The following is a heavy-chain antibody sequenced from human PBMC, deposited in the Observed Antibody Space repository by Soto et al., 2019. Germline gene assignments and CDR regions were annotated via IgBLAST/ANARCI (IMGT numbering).Heavy chain of an antibody. CDR2: IIPILGIA. Sequence: QVQLVPSGAEVQKPGSSVKVSCKASGGTFSSYTISWVRQAPGQGLEWMGRIIPILGIANYAQKFQGRVTITADKSTSTAYMELSSLRSEDTAVYYCLGRGDTAMLVLDYWGQGTLVTVSS. CDR1: GGTFSSYT. V-gene: IGHV1-69*02. CDR3: LGRGDTAMLVLDY. J-gene: IGHJ4*02. D-gene: IGHD5-18*01.